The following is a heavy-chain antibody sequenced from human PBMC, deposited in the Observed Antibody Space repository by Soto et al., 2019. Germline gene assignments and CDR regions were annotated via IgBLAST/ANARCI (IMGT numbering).Heavy chain of an antibody. J-gene: IGHJ6*03. V-gene: IGHV4-59*01. CDR2: IYYSGST. CDR1: GGSISSYY. CDR3: ARVAGITIFGVVTHYYYMDV. Sequence: SETLSLTCTVSGGSISSYYWSWIRQPPGKGLEWIGYIYYSGSTNYNPSLKSRVTISVDTSKNQFSLKLSSVTAADTAVYYCARVAGITIFGVVTHYYYMDVWGKGTTVTVSS. D-gene: IGHD3-3*01.